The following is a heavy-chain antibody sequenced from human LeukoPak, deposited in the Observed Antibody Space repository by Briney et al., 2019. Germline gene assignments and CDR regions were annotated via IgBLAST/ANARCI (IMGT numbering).Heavy chain of an antibody. CDR3: ARGASNDAFHI. CDR1: GFTFSSYS. J-gene: IGHJ3*02. Sequence: GGSLRLSCAASGFTFSSYSMNWVRQAPGKGLEWVSSISSSSSYIYYADSVKGRFTISRDNSKNTLYLQMNRLRAEDTAVYYCARGASNDAFHIWGQGTMVTVSS. CDR2: ISSSSSYI. V-gene: IGHV3-21*01.